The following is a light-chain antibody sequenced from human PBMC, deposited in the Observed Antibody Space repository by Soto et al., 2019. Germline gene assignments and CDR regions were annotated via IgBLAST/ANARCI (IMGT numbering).Light chain of an antibody. Sequence: DIQMTQSPSSLSASVGDRVTLTCRASQTIGSSVNWYQQKSGTAPKLLIYSASTLQSGVPSRFRGRDSGTDFSLTIASLQPEDFAVYYCPQSKSAPYSFGQGTKVDIK. J-gene: IGKJ2*01. CDR1: QTIGSS. CDR3: PQSKSAPYS. CDR2: SAS. V-gene: IGKV1-39*01.